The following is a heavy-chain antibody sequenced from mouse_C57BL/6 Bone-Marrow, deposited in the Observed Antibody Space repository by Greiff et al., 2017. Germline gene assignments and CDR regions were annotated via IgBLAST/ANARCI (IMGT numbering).Heavy chain of an antibody. CDR1: GFNIKDDY. Sequence: VQLQQSGAELVRPGASVKLSCTASGFNIKDDYMHWVKQRPEQGLEWIGWIDPENGDTEYASKFQGKATITADTSSNTAYLQLSSLTSEDTAFYYCTTRITTVVAPFDYWGQGTTLTVSS. CDR2: IDPENGDT. D-gene: IGHD1-1*01. J-gene: IGHJ2*01. CDR3: TTRITTVVAPFDY. V-gene: IGHV14-4*01.